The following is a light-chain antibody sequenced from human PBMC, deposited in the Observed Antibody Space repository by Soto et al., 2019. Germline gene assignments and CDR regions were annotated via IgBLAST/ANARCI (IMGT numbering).Light chain of an antibody. Sequence: QSVLTQPTSASGTPGQRVTISCSGSSSNIGSNYVYWYQQLPGTAPKLLIYRNNQRPSGVPDRFSGSKSGTSASLAISGLRSEDEADYYCAAWDDSLSVVFGTGTKVTVL. CDR3: AAWDDSLSVV. CDR1: SSNIGSNY. CDR2: RNN. V-gene: IGLV1-47*01. J-gene: IGLJ1*01.